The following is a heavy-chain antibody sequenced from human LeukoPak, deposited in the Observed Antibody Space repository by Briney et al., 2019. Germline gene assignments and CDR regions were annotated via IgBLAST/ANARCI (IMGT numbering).Heavy chain of an antibody. CDR1: GFMFSSYA. J-gene: IGHJ1*01. CDR2: ISGSGDST. CDR3: AKDLTRSDWYAGYLHP. V-gene: IGHV3-23*01. Sequence: GGSLRLSCAASGFMFSSYAMGWVRQAPGKGLEWASGISGSGDSTYYADSVKGRFTISRDSSENTLYLQMNSLSAEDTAIYFCAKDLTRSDWYAGYLHPWGPGTLVTVSS. D-gene: IGHD6-19*01.